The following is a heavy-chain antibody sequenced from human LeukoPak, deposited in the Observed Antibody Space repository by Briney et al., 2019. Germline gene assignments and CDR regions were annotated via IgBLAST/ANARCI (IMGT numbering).Heavy chain of an antibody. CDR1: GGSISSYY. D-gene: IGHD3-10*01. V-gene: IGHV4-59*01. J-gene: IGHJ3*02. CDR3: AFHTISAFDI. Sequence: SETLSLTCTVSGGSISSYYWSWIRQPPGKGLEWIGYIYYSGSTNYNPSLKSRVTISVDTSKNQFSLKLSSVTAADTAVYYCAFHTISAFDIWGQGTMVTVSS. CDR2: IYYSGST.